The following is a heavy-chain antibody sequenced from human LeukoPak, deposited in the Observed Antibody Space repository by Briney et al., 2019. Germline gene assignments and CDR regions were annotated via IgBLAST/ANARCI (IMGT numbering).Heavy chain of an antibody. CDR1: GFTFTISA. CDR3: ASVYSGYVRNAFDI. J-gene: IGHJ3*02. D-gene: IGHD5-12*01. V-gene: IGHV3-23*01. Sequence: QAGGSLRLSCAASGFTFTISAMAWVRQAPGKGLEWVSGISGSGDRKDYADSVKGRVTVSRDNRKNTLHLEMNSLRVEDTAVYYCASVYSGYVRNAFDIWGQGTMVTVSS. CDR2: ISGSGDRK.